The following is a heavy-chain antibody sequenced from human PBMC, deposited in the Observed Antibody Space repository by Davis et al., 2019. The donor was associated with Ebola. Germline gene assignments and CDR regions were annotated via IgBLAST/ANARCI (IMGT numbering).Heavy chain of an antibody. Sequence: ASVKVSCKASGYRFSTFYMHWVRQVPGQGLEWMGVINPSGGTTTFAQKFGGRVTMTGDTSTITVYMEMSSLSYEDTAIYYCAMSDSSGDGFDIWGQGTMVTVSS. V-gene: IGHV1-46*01. CDR1: GYRFSTFY. CDR2: INPSGGTT. CDR3: AMSDSSGDGFDI. J-gene: IGHJ3*02. D-gene: IGHD3-22*01.